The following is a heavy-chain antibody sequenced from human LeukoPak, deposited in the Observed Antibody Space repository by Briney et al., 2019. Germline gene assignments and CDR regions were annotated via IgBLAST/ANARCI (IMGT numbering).Heavy chain of an antibody. J-gene: IGHJ4*02. CDR3: ASWGEGALDN. CDR2: ISYDGSNK. CDR1: GFTFSSYG. D-gene: IGHD1-26*01. Sequence: GGSLRLSCAASGFTFSSYGMHWVRQAPGEGLEWVALISYDGSNKYYADSVKGRFTISRDNAKKSLYLQMNSLRVEDTGVYYCASWGEGALDNWGQGTLVTVSS. V-gene: IGHV3-30*03.